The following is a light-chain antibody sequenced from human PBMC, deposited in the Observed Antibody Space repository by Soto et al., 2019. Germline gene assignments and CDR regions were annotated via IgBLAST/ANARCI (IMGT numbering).Light chain of an antibody. Sequence: DIQMTQSPSTLSASVGDRVTITCRASQSISSWLAWYQQKPGKAPNLLIYDASSLESGVPSRFSGSGSGTEFTLTISSLQPDDFATYYCQQYNSCSRTFGQGTKVDIK. CDR2: DAS. CDR3: QQYNSCSRT. CDR1: QSISSW. V-gene: IGKV1-5*01. J-gene: IGKJ1*01.